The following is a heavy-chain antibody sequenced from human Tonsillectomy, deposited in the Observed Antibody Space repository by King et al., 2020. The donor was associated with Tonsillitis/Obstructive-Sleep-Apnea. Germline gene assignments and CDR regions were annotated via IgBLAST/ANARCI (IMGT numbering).Heavy chain of an antibody. V-gene: IGHV3-49*04. CDR1: GFTFGDYA. D-gene: IGHD1-14*01. CDR3: TRGNHGFDY. J-gene: IGHJ4*02. CDR2: IRSEAYGGTT. Sequence: VQLVESGGGLVQPGRSLRLSCTASGFTFGDYAMNWVRQAPGKGLELVGFIRSEAYGGTTEYAASVRGRFTISRDDSKTIAYLQMDSLKTEDTAVYYCTRGNHGFDYWGQGTLVTVSS.